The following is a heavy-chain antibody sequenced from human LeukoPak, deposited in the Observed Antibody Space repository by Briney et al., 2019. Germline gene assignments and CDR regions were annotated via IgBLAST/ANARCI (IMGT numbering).Heavy chain of an antibody. CDR3: ARGGGYDILTTEDY. CDR2: IYYSGST. V-gene: IGHV4-39*07. CDR1: GGSISSSSYY. J-gene: IGHJ4*02. Sequence: SETLSLTCTVSGGSISSSSYYWGWIRQPPGKGLEWIGSIYYSGSTYYNPSLKSRVTIPVDTSKNQFSLKLSSVTAADTAVYYCARGGGYDILTTEDYWGQGTLVTVSS. D-gene: IGHD3-9*01.